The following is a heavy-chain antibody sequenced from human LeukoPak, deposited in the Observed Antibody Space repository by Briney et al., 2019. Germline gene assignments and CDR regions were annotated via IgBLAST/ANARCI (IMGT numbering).Heavy chain of an antibody. Sequence: ASVKVSCKASGYTFTGYYMHWVRQAPGQGLEWMGWINPNSGGTNYAQKFQGRVTMTRDTSISTDYMELSRLRSDDTAVYYCARDLLAYCGGDCYSIDPWGQGTLVTVSS. CDR2: INPNSGGT. V-gene: IGHV1-2*02. CDR1: GYTFTGYY. J-gene: IGHJ5*02. CDR3: ARDLLAYCGGDCYSIDP. D-gene: IGHD2-21*01.